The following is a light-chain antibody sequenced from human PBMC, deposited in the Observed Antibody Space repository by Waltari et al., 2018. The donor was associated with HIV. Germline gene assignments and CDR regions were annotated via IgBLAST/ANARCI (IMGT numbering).Light chain of an antibody. CDR3: QVWDSSSDRHVV. Sequence: SYVLTQPPSVSVAPGKTARITCGGNNIGSKSVHWYQQKPGQAPVLVIYYDSDRPSGSPERFSGSNSGNTATLTISRVEAGDEADYYCQVWDSSSDRHVVFGGGTKLTVL. V-gene: IGLV3-21*04. CDR1: NIGSKS. J-gene: IGLJ2*01. CDR2: YDS.